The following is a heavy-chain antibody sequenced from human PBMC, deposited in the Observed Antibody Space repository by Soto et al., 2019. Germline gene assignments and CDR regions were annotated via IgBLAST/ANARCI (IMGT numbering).Heavy chain of an antibody. D-gene: IGHD5-12*01. J-gene: IGHJ4*02. Sequence: EVQLSQSGGGLVQPGGSLRLSCAASGFTFSNFAMRWVRQAPGKGLEWVSDISGSGGGTYYAESVKGRCTISRDSSKNTLFLQINSLRVEDTAVYYCAKDIVAVGGYETFDFWGQGTMVTVSS. V-gene: IGHV3-23*01. CDR3: AKDIVAVGGYETFDF. CDR1: GFTFSNFA. CDR2: ISGSGGGT.